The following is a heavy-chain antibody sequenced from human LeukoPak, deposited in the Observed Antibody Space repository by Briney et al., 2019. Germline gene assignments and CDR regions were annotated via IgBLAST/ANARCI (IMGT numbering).Heavy chain of an antibody. D-gene: IGHD6-19*01. J-gene: IGHJ5*02. CDR1: GGTFSSYA. V-gene: IGHV1-69*04. CDR3: ARESGIAVAGTFLGWFDP. CDR2: IIPILGIA. Sequence: GSSVKVSCKAPGGTFSSYAISWVRQAPGQGLEWMGRIIPILGIANYAQKFQGRVTITADKSTSTAYMELSSLRSEDTAVYYCARESGIAVAGTFLGWFDPWGQGTLVTVSS.